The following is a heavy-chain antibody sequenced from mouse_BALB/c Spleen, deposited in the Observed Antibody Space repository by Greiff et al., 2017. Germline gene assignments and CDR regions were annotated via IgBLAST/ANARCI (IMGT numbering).Heavy chain of an antibody. CDR1: GFTFSSFG. Sequence: EVKLMESGGGLVQPGGSRKLSCAASGFTFSSFGMHWVRQAPEKGLEWVAYISSGSSTIYYADTVKGRFTISRDNTKNTLFLQMTSLRSEDTAMYYCARDYGYGDYALDYWGQGTSVTVSA. D-gene: IGHD1-2*01. J-gene: IGHJ4*01. CDR2: ISSGSSTI. V-gene: IGHV5-17*02. CDR3: ARDYGYGDYALDY.